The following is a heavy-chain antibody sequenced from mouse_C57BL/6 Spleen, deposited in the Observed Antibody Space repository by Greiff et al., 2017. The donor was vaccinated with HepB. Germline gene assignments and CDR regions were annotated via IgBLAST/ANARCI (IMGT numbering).Heavy chain of an antibody. J-gene: IGHJ3*01. CDR3: ARSGSSSFAY. D-gene: IGHD1-1*01. CDR2: ISSGSSTI. CDR1: GFTFSDYG. V-gene: IGHV5-17*01. Sequence: EVKLMESGGGLVKPGGSLKLSCAASGFTFSDYGMHWVRQAPEKGLEWVAYISSGSSTIYYADTVTGRFTISRDNAKNTLFLQMTSLRSEDTAMYYCARSGSSSFAYWGQGTLVTVSA.